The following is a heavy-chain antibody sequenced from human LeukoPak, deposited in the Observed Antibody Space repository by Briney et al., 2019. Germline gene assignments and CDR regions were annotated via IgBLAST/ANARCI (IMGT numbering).Heavy chain of an antibody. CDR3: AKDRKAWLPYYFDY. CDR2: ISYDGSNK. V-gene: IGHV3-30*18. Sequence: GGSLRLSCAASGFTSSSYGVHWVRQAPGKGLEWVAVISYDGSNKYYADSVKGRFTISRDNSKNTLYLQMNSLRAEDTAVYYCAKDRKAWLPYYFDYWGQGTLVTVSS. J-gene: IGHJ4*02. CDR1: GFTSSSYG. D-gene: IGHD5-24*01.